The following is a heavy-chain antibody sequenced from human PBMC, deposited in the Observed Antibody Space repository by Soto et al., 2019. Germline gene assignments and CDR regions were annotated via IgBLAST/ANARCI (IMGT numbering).Heavy chain of an antibody. CDR2: IWHDGSYK. CDR1: GFSFSSHS. V-gene: IGHV3-33*01. J-gene: IGHJ4*02. D-gene: IGHD6-19*01. CDR3: ARDMDAWYTTGWYHYFDS. Sequence: QVQLVESGGGVVQPGRSLRLSCAASGFSFSSHSMHWVRQAPGKGLEWVAIIWHDGSYKYYADSVKGRFTISKDNSKNTLYLQMDSLRPEDTAVYYCARDMDAWYTTGWYHYFDSWGLGTLVAVS.